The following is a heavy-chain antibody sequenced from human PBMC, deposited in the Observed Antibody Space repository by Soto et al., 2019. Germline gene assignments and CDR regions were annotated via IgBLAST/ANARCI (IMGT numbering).Heavy chain of an antibody. D-gene: IGHD6-19*01. J-gene: IGHJ4*02. CDR2: AYHNGLT. CDR1: GDSVTSNVW. CDR3: ARDAAVPGESDRFDY. Sequence: TLSLTCAVSGDSVTSNVWWSWVRQPPGKGLEWIGEAYHNGLTDYNPSLKSRVTMSVDTSKNEFSLKLTSLTAADTAIYYCARDAAVPGESDRFDYWGQGTLVTVPQ. V-gene: IGHV4-4*02.